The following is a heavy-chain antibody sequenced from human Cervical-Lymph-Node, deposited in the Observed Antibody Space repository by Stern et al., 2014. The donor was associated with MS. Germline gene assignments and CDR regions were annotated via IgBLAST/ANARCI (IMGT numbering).Heavy chain of an antibody. CDR2: IWYDGSNK. V-gene: IGHV3-33*01. CDR1: GFTFSSYG. Sequence: VQLVESGGGVVQPGRSLRLSCAASGFTFSSYGMHWVRQAPGKGLEWVAVIWYDGSNKYYADSVKGRFTISRDNSKNTLYLQMNSLRAEDTAVYYCARDLNYDFWSGFDYWGQGTLVTVSS. CDR3: ARDLNYDFWSGFDY. D-gene: IGHD3-3*01. J-gene: IGHJ4*02.